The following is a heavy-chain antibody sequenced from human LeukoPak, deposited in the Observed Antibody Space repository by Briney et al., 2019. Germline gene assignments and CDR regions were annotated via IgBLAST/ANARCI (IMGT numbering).Heavy chain of an antibody. J-gene: IGHJ5*02. CDR2: IYYSGST. Sequence: PGGSLRLSCAASGFTVSSNYMGWVRQPPGKGLEWIGSIYYSGSTYYNPSLKSRVTISVDTSKNQFSLKLSSVTAADTAVYYCARGIAAAGVWFDPWGQGTLVTVSS. V-gene: IGHV4-39*07. CDR1: GFTVSSNY. D-gene: IGHD6-13*01. CDR3: ARGIAAAGVWFDP.